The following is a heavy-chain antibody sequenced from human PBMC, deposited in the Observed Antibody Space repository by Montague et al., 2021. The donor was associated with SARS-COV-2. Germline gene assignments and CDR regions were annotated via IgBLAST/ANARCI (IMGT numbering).Heavy chain of an antibody. CDR2: IHYTGST. Sequence: SETLSLTCTVSGGSINNYYWSWIRQSPVRGLEWIGYIHYTGSTTRNPSLDSRVTISLDTSRDLVSLELRSLTAADTAVYYCARGGGWKRHFDYWGQGTLVAVSS. V-gene: IGHV4-59*12. J-gene: IGHJ4*02. CDR1: GGSINNYY. CDR3: ARGGGWKRHFDY. D-gene: IGHD4-23*01.